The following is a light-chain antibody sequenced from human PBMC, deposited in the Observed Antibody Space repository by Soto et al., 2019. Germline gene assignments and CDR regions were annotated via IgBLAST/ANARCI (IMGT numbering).Light chain of an antibody. CDR3: QQHDNLPLT. CDR2: HAS. V-gene: IGKV1-33*01. Sequence: DIQMTQSPSSLSASVGDRVTITCQASQDITNYLNWYQQKAGRAPKLLIYHASSLETGVPSRFSGSRSGTDFPFTISSLQAEDIATYYCQQHDNLPLTFGGGTKVEIK. CDR1: QDITNY. J-gene: IGKJ4*01.